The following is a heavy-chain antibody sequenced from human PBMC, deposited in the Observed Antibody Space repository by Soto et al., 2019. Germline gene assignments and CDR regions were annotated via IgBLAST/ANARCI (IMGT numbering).Heavy chain of an antibody. Sequence: EVQLLESGGGLVQPGGSLRLSCEASGFTFSSNAMSWVRQAPGKGLEWVSAIGVSGDTTYYADSVKGRFTISRDNSKNTLYLQMGSLRAEETAVYYCAKVRRFGELRSLYWGQGTLVTVSS. D-gene: IGHD3-10*01. CDR3: AKVRRFGELRSLY. CDR2: IGVSGDTT. J-gene: IGHJ4*02. CDR1: GFTFSSNA. V-gene: IGHV3-23*01.